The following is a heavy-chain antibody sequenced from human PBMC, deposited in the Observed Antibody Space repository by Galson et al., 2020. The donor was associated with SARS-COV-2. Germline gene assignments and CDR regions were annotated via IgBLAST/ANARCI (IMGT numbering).Heavy chain of an antibody. V-gene: IGHV4-38-2*02. D-gene: IGHD4-17*01. Sequence: ASETLSLTCTVSGYSISSGYYWGWIRQPPGKGLEWIGSIYHSGSTYYNPSLKSRVTISVDTSKNQFSLKLSSVTAADTAVYYCATDADGDYGMDVWGQGTTVTVSS. J-gene: IGHJ6*02. CDR1: GYSISSGYY. CDR2: IYHSGST. CDR3: ATDADGDYGMDV.